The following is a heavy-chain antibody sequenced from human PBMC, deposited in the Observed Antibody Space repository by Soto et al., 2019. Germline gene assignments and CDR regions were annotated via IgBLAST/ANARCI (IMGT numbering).Heavy chain of an antibody. CDR1: GFTFNNYR. CDR2: ITSDGSST. CDR3: ARVPWNDVHY. D-gene: IGHD1-1*01. V-gene: IGHV3-74*01. J-gene: IGHJ4*02. Sequence: EVQLVESGGGLVQPGGSLRLSCATSGFTFNNYRLHWVRQAPGKGLVWVSRITSDGSSTAYADSVKGRFTISRDNAKNTLYLQMNSLRAEDTAVYYCARVPWNDVHYWGQGTLVTVSS.